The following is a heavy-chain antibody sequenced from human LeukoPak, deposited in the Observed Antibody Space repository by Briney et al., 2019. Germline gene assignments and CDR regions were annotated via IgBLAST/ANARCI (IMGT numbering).Heavy chain of an antibody. J-gene: IGHJ6*02. V-gene: IGHV3-33*01. CDR3: ARDQAYYYYGMDV. CDR1: GFTFSSYG. Sequence: GRSLRLSCAASGFTFSSYGMHWVRQAPGKGLEWVAVIWYDGSNKYYADSVKGRFTISGDNSKNTLYLQMNSLRAEDTAVYYCARDQAYYYYGMDVWGQGTTVTVSS. CDR2: IWYDGSNK.